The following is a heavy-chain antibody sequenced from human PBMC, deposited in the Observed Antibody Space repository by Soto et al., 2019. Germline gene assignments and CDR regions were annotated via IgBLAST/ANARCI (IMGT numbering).Heavy chain of an antibody. Sequence: SETLSLTCTVSGGSISSYYWSWIRQPPGKGLEWIGYIYYSGSTNYNPSLKSRVTISVDTSKNQFSLKLSSVTAADTAVYYCARLRFPVSIDPWGQGTLVTVSS. CDR1: GGSISSYY. J-gene: IGHJ5*02. V-gene: IGHV4-59*08. D-gene: IGHD3-3*01. CDR3: ARLRFPVSIDP. CDR2: IYYSGST.